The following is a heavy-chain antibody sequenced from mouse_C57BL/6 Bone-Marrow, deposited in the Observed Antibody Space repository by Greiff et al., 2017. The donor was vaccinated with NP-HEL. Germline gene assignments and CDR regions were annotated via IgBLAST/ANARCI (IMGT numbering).Heavy chain of an antibody. J-gene: IGHJ2*01. CDR2: ISSGGSYT. Sequence: EVKVVESGGDLVKPGGSLKLSCAASGFTFSSYGMSWVRQTPDKRLEWVANISSGGSYTYYPDSVKGRFTISRDNAKNTLYLQMSSLKSEDTAMYYCAIHRTYSGSSPSYFDYWGQGTTLTVSS. V-gene: IGHV5-6*01. CDR1: GFTFSSYG. CDR3: AIHRTYSGSSPSYFDY. D-gene: IGHD1-1*01.